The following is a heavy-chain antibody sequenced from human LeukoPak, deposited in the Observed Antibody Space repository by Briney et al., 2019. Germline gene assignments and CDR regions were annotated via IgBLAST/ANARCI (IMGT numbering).Heavy chain of an antibody. CDR2: IYSSGST. V-gene: IGHV4-59*01. CDR3: ARRYGSGDYFDY. CDR1: GGSISSYY. J-gene: IGHJ4*02. D-gene: IGHD3-10*01. Sequence: SETLSLTCTVSGGSISSYYWSWIRQPPGKGLEWIGYIYSSGSTNYNPSLKSRVTISVDTSKNQFSLNLSSVTAADTAVYYCARRYGSGDYFDYWGQGTLVTVSS.